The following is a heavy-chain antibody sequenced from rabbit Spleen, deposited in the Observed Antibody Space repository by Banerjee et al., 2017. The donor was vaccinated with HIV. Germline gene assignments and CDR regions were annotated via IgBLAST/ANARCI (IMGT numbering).Heavy chain of an antibody. CDR3: ARDSGSSFSSYGMDL. D-gene: IGHD8-1*01. CDR2: IDSGSSGFT. J-gene: IGHJ6*01. V-gene: IGHV1S40*01. Sequence: QSLEESGGDLVKPGASLTLTCKASEFDFSVYGMSWVRQAPGKGLEWIACIDSGSSGFTYFASWAKGRFTISKTSSTTVTLQMTSLTAADTATYFCARDSGSSFSSYGMDLWGPGTLVTVS. CDR1: EFDFSVYG.